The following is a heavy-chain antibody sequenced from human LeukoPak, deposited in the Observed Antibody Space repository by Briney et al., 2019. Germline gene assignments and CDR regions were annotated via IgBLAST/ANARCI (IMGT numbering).Heavy chain of an antibody. CDR1: GFTFSSYS. J-gene: IGHJ3*02. V-gene: IGHV3-21*01. D-gene: IGHD3-10*01. CDR2: ISSSSSYI. Sequence: GGSLRLSCAASGFTFSSYSMNWVRQAPGKGLEWVSSISSSSSYIYYADSVKGRFTISRDNAKNSLYLQMNSLRAEDTAVYYCAGFLWFGELLYGAFDIWGQGTMVTVSS. CDR3: AGFLWFGELLYGAFDI.